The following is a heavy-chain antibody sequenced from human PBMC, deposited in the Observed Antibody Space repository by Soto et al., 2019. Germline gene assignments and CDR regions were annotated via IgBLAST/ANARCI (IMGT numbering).Heavy chain of an antibody. CDR1: GGTFSSYA. CDR2: IIPIFGTA. D-gene: IGHD1-26*01. Sequence: GASVKVSCKASGGTFSSYAISWVRQAPGQGLEWMGGIIPIFGTANYAQKFQGRVTITADASTSTAYMELSSLRSEDTAVYYCARESSIVGATSESWFDPWGQGTLVTVSS. V-gene: IGHV1-69*13. J-gene: IGHJ5*02. CDR3: ARESSIVGATSESWFDP.